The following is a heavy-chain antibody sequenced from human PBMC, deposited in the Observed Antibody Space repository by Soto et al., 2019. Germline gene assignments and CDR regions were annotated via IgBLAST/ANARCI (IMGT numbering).Heavy chain of an antibody. V-gene: IGHV3-33*01. D-gene: IGHD3-22*01. CDR2: IWYDGSNK. CDR1: GFTFSSYG. CDR3: ARTTPDPSGYNPDY. J-gene: IGHJ4*02. Sequence: GGSLRLSCAASGFTFSSYGMHWVRQAPGKGLEWVAVIWYDGSNKYYADSVKGRFTISRDNSKNTLYLQMNSLRAEDTAVYYCARTTPDPSGYNPDYWGQGTLVTVSS.